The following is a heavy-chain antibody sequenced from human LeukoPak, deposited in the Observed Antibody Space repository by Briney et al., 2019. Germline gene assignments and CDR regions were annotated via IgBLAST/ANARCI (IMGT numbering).Heavy chain of an antibody. D-gene: IGHD6-13*01. Sequence: GGSLRLSCAASGXTFSSYALSWVRQAPGKGLEWVSAISGSGGSTYYADSVKGRFTISRDNSKNTLYLQMNSLRAEDTAVYYCAKTGPLIAAYNWFDPWGQGTLVTVSS. J-gene: IGHJ5*02. CDR3: AKTGPLIAAYNWFDP. CDR2: ISGSGGST. CDR1: GXTFSSYA. V-gene: IGHV3-23*01.